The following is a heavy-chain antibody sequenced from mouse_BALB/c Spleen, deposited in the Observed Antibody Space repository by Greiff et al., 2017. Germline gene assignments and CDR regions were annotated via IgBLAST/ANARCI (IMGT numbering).Heavy chain of an antibody. J-gene: IGHJ3*01. V-gene: IGHV1-54*01. Sequence: QVQLQQSGAELVRPGTSVKVSCKASGYAFTNYLIEWVKQRPGQGLEWIGVINPGSGGTNYNEKFKGKATLTADKSSSTAYMQLSSLTSVDSAVYFCAREREDYRYGFAYWGQGTLVTVSA. CDR1: GYAFTNYL. CDR2: INPGSGGT. CDR3: AREREDYRYGFAY. D-gene: IGHD2-14*01.